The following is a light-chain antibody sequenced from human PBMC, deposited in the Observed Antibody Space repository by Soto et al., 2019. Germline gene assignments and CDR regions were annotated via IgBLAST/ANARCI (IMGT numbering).Light chain of an antibody. CDR2: DVS. CDR1: SSDVGGYNY. J-gene: IGLJ2*01. Sequence: QSALTQPRSVSGSPGQSVTISCTGTSSDVGGYNYVSWYQQHPGKAPKLMIYDVSKRPSGVPDRFSGSKSGNTASLTISGFQAEDEADYYCCSYAGNYTWVFGGGTKLTVL. CDR3: CSYAGNYTWV. V-gene: IGLV2-11*01.